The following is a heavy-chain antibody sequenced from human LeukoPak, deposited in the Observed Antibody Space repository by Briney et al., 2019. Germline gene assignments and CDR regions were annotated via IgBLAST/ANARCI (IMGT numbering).Heavy chain of an antibody. V-gene: IGHV3-30*01. CDR3: ASGDKGYFDY. CDR2: ISYDGSNK. J-gene: IGHJ4*02. Sequence: GGSLRLSCAASGFAFSSYAMHWVRQAPGKGLEWVAVISYDGSNKYYADSVKGRFTISRDNSKNTLYLQMNSLRAEDTAVYYCASGDKGYFDYWGQETLVTVSS. CDR1: GFAFSSYA.